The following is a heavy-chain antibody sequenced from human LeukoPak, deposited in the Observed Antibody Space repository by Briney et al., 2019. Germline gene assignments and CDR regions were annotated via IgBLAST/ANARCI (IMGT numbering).Heavy chain of an antibody. V-gene: IGHV3-23*01. Sequence: GGSLGLSCAASGFTFDNYAMSWVRQAPGKGLEWISAITHNGDDSYHADSVKGRFTISRDNSKNTLNLQMNSLRVEDSAVYYCAKGSRASRPYYFDFWGQGTLVTVSS. CDR3: AKGSRASRPYYFDF. J-gene: IGHJ4*02. CDR1: GFTFDNYA. CDR2: ITHNGDDS. D-gene: IGHD1-26*01.